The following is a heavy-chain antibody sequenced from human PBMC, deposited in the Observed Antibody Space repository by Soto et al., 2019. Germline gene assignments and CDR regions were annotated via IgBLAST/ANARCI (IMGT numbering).Heavy chain of an antibody. CDR3: ARSIAAAGLYGMDV. Sequence: SETLSLTCTVSGGSISSYYWSWIRQPPGKGLEWIGYIYYSGSTNYNPSLKSRVTISVDTSKNQFSLKLCSVTVADTAVYYCARSIAAAGLYGMDVWGQGTTVTVSS. J-gene: IGHJ6*02. CDR1: GGSISSYY. CDR2: IYYSGST. V-gene: IGHV4-59*01. D-gene: IGHD6-13*01.